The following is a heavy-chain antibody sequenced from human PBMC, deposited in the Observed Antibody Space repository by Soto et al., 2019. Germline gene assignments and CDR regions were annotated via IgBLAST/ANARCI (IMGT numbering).Heavy chain of an antibody. D-gene: IGHD3-3*01. Sequence: QPGGSLRLSCAASGFTFSSYSMNWVRQAPGKGLEWVSYISSSSSTIYYADSVKGRFTISRDNAKNSLYLQMNSLRAEDTAVYYCARGGPDYDFWSGPPGYWGQGTLVTVSS. CDR2: ISSSSSTI. CDR3: ARGGPDYDFWSGPPGY. CDR1: GFTFSSYS. J-gene: IGHJ4*02. V-gene: IGHV3-48*01.